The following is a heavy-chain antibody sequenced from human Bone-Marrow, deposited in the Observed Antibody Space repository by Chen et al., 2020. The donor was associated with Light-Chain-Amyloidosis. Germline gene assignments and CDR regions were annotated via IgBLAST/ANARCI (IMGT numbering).Heavy chain of an antibody. Sequence: EVQLVESGGGLLQRGGSLRLSCAVSGFTFSDHYIDWVRQAPGKGLEWVGRSRNKANSYTTEYAASVEGRFTVSRDHSKNSLYLQMNSLKTEDTAVYYCASPQRFSSSFGYYWGQGTLVTVSS. V-gene: IGHV3-72*01. J-gene: IGHJ4*02. CDR3: ASPQRFSSSFGYY. CDR2: SRNKANSYTT. D-gene: IGHD6-6*01. CDR1: GFTFSDHY.